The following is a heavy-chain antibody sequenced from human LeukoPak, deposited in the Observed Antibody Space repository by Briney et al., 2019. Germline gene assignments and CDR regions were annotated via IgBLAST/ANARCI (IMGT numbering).Heavy chain of an antibody. J-gene: IGHJ4*02. Sequence: YPGGSLRLSCAASGFTFSSYAMSWVRQAPGKGLEWVSAISGSGGSTYYADSVKGRFTISRDNATNSLYLQMNSLRAEDTAVYYCASRSGSEDYWGQGTLVTVSS. CDR1: GFTFSSYA. D-gene: IGHD3-10*01. V-gene: IGHV3-23*01. CDR3: ASRSGSEDY. CDR2: ISGSGGST.